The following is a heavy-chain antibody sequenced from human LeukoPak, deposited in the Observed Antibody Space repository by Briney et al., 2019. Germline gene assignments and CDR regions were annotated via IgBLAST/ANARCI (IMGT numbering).Heavy chain of an antibody. Sequence: SETLSLTCTVSGGSIISSDYHWGWVRQPPGKGLEWIGTISYSGNTDYNPSLRSRVTISVDTSKNQFSLKLNSVTAADTAVYYCARDDHSPHYHYAMGVWGQGITVTVSS. CDR2: ISYSGNT. V-gene: IGHV4-39*07. D-gene: IGHD4-11*01. CDR3: ARDDHSPHYHYAMGV. CDR1: GGSIISSDYH. J-gene: IGHJ6*02.